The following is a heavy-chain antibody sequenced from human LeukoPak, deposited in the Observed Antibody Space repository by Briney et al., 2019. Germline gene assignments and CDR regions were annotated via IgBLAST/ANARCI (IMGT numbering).Heavy chain of an antibody. V-gene: IGHV4-59*08. Sequence: PSETLSLTCSVSGGSISSYYWSWIRQPPGKGLEWIGYIFYSGSTNYNPSLKSRVTISVDTSKNQFSLKLSSVTAADTAVYYCARGRDGYSHWGQGTLVTVSS. CDR3: ARGRDGYSH. D-gene: IGHD5-24*01. J-gene: IGHJ4*02. CDR2: IFYSGST. CDR1: GGSISSYY.